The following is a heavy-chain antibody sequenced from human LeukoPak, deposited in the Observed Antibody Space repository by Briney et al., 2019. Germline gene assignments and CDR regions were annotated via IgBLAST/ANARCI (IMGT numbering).Heavy chain of an antibody. J-gene: IGHJ3*02. CDR3: ARGAYSSSWLLDAFDI. CDR1: GYTLTELS. D-gene: IGHD6-13*01. Sequence: ASVKVSCKVSGYTLTELSMHWVRQAPGKGLEWMGGFDPEDGETIYAQKFQGRVTMTEDTSTDTAYMELSSLRSEDTAVYYCARGAYSSSWLLDAFDIWGQGTMVTVSS. CDR2: FDPEDGET. V-gene: IGHV1-24*01.